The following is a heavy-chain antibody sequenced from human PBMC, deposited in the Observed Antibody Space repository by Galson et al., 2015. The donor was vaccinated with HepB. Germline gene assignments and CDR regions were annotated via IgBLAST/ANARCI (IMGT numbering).Heavy chain of an antibody. D-gene: IGHD2/OR15-2a*01. CDR2: INQDGSDR. V-gene: IGHV3-7*03. J-gene: IGHJ6*02. CDR3: ARDPGLSSGINV. CDR1: RSTISRYW. Sequence: SLRLSCAAPRSTISRYWMSWVRQAPGKGPEWVANINQDGSDRNYVDSVKGRFTISRDNSKNTLYLQMNSLRVEDTAVYYCARDPGLSSGINVWGQGTTVTVSS.